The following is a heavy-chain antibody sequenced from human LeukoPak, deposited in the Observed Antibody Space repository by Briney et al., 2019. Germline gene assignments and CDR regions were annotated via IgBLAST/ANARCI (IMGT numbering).Heavy chain of an antibody. CDR3: ARDRDRMVQGVTALFDY. V-gene: IGHV1-18*04. CDR1: GYTFTTYG. D-gene: IGHD3-10*01. J-gene: IGHJ4*02. CDR2: ISGSNGNT. Sequence: ASVKVSFKTSGYTFTTYGISWVRQAPGQGLEWMGCISGSNGNTKYAQKVQGRVTMTTDTSTTTAYMEVRRLRSDDTAVYYCARDRDRMVQGVTALFDYWGQGTLVTVSS.